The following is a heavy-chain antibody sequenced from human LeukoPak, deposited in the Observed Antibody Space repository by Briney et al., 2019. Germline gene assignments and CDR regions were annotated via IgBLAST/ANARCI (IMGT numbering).Heavy chain of an antibody. CDR2: ISSSSSYI. CDR3: VRDFGGSRDY. V-gene: IGHV3-21*01. CDR1: GFTFSSYS. J-gene: IGHJ4*02. Sequence: GGSLRLSCAASGFTFSSYSMNWVRQAPGKGLEWVSSISSSSSYIYYADSVKGRFTISRDNAKNTLYLQMDSLRAEDTAVYYCVRDFGGSRDYWGQGTLVIVSS. D-gene: IGHD3-10*01.